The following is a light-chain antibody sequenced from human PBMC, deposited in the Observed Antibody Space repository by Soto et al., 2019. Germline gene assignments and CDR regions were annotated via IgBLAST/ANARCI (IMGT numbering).Light chain of an antibody. Sequence: DIVMTQSPDSLAVSLGERATINCKSSLSVFFRSNNKSYVAWYQQRPRQPPKLLIYWASTRDPGVPDRFSGSGSGTDFTLNIDSMQDEDLAVYYCQQYYTLPLTFGGGTRVEIK. CDR2: WAS. V-gene: IGKV4-1*01. CDR1: LSVFFRSNNKSY. J-gene: IGKJ4*01. CDR3: QQYYTLPLT.